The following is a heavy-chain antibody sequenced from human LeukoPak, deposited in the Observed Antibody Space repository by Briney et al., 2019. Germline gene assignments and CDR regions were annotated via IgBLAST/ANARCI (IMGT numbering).Heavy chain of an antibody. CDR1: GFTFSNYP. Sequence: GGSLRLSCTASGFTFSNYPINFVRQAPGKGLDWVSAISGSGTTIYYADAVRGRFTISRDNSKDTVYLQMNSLRAEDTALYYCVTKLYVSHHTHAFDIWGQGTMVTVSP. CDR3: VTKLYVSHHTHAFDI. D-gene: IGHD3-16*01. CDR2: ISGSGTTI. V-gene: IGHV3-23*01. J-gene: IGHJ3*02.